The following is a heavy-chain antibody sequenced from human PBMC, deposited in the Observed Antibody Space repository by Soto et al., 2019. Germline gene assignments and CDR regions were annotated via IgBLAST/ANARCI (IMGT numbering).Heavy chain of an antibody. D-gene: IGHD3-22*01. CDR3: ARSYDSSGYYYYHNWFDP. CDR2: IIPIFGTA. J-gene: IGHJ5*02. Sequence: SVKVSCKASGGTFSSYAISWVRQAPGQGLEWMGGIIPIFGTANYAQKFQGRVTITADESTSTAYMELRSLRSDDTAVYYCARSYDSSGYYYYHNWFDPWGQGTLVTVSS. V-gene: IGHV1-69*13. CDR1: GGTFSSYA.